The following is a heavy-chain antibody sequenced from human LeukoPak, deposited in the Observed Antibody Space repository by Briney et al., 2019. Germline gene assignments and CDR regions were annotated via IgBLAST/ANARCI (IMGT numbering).Heavy chain of an antibody. Sequence: SGPALVKPTQTLTXTCTFYGFSLSTSGVGVGWIRQPPGKALECLALIFWDDDKRYSPSLKSRLTITKDTSKNQVVLAMTNMDPVDTATYYCAHRTIYDAYDIWGQGTMVTVSS. CDR2: IFWDDDK. CDR1: GFSLSTSGVG. J-gene: IGHJ3*02. CDR3: AHRTIYDAYDI. D-gene: IGHD2-2*02. V-gene: IGHV2-5*02.